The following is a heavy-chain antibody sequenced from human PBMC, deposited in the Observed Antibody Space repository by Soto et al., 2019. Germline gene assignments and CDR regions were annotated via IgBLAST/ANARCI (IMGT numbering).Heavy chain of an antibody. Sequence: GESLKISCQGSGHSFPNSWIAWVRQTPGKGLEWMGFIFLADSDTKYSPSFQGQVTISADRSINTAYLQWTSLKASDSAIYYCARQEADYSHFDSWGQGTLVTAAS. CDR1: GHSFPNSW. J-gene: IGHJ4*02. V-gene: IGHV5-51*01. CDR2: IFLADSDT. CDR3: ARQEADYSHFDS. D-gene: IGHD4-4*01.